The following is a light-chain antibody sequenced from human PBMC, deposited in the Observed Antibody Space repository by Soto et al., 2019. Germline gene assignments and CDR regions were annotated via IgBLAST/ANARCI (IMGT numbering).Light chain of an antibody. CDR1: SSNIGAGYD. Sequence: QSVLTQPPSVSGAPGQRVTISCTGSSSNIGAGYDVHWYQQFPGTAPKLLIYGNSNRPSGGPDRFSGSKSGTSASLAITGLQAEDEADYYCQSYDSSLSGYVFGTGTKLTVL. CDR3: QSYDSSLSGYV. CDR2: GNS. J-gene: IGLJ1*01. V-gene: IGLV1-40*01.